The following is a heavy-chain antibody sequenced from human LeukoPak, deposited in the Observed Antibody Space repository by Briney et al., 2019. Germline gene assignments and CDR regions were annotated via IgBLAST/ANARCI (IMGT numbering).Heavy chain of an antibody. J-gene: IGHJ4*02. D-gene: IGHD1-1*01. V-gene: IGHV3-53*01. CDR3: AKSRSGSANWALQILDN. Sequence: PGGSLRLSCAASGFTVSSNYMSWVRQAPGKGLEWVSVIYSGGSTYYADTVEGRFTISRDNSKNTLYLQMNSLRTEDTAVYFCAKSRSGSANWALQILDNRGQGTLVTVSS. CDR2: IYSGGST. CDR1: GFTVSSNY.